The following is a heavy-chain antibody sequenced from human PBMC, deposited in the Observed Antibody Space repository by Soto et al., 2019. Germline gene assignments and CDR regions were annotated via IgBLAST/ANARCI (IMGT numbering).Heavy chain of an antibody. CDR1: GGSISSSSYY. CDR3: GKQSYDILTGYHYFDY. Sequence: PSETLSLTCTVSGGSISSSSYYWGWIRQPPGKGLEWIGSIYYSGSTYYNQSLKSRVTISVDTSKNQFSLKLSSVTAADTDVNKCGKQSYDILTGYHYFDYWGQGTLVPVSS. CDR2: IYYSGST. J-gene: IGHJ4*02. D-gene: IGHD3-9*01. V-gene: IGHV4-39*01.